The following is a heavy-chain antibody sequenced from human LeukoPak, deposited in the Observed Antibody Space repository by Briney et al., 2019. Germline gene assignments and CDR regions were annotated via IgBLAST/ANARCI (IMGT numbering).Heavy chain of an antibody. CDR2: ISSSSSYI. CDR1: GFTFSSYS. D-gene: IGHD1-26*01. J-gene: IGHJ6*03. V-gene: IGHV3-21*01. CDR3: ARGELLRLYYYYMDV. Sequence: PGGSLRLSCAASGFTFSSYSMNWVRQAPGKGLEWVSSISSSSSYIYYADSVKGRFTISRDNAKNSLYLQMNSLRAEDTAVYYCARGELLRLYYYYMDVWAKGPRSPSP.